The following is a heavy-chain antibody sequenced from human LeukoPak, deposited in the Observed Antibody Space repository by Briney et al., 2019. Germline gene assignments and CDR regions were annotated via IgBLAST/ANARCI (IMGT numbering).Heavy chain of an antibody. CDR1: GGSISSSSYY. V-gene: IGHV4-39*01. CDR2: IYYSGST. J-gene: IGHJ4*02. CDR3: ASTRAFYGYVWGSYRGTFDY. D-gene: IGHD3-16*02. Sequence: PSETLSLTCTVSGGSISSSSYYWGWIRQPPGKGLEWIGSIYYSGSTYYNPSLKSRVTISVDTSKNQFSLKLSSVTAADTAVYYCASTRAFYGYVWGSYRGTFDYWGQGTLVTVSS.